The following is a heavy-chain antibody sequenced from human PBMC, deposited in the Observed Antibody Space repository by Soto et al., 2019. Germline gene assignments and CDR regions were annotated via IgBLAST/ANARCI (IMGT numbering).Heavy chain of an antibody. J-gene: IGHJ6*02. CDR1: GGSISSYY. D-gene: IGHD3-9*01. Sequence: XATLSLTCTVSGGSISSYYWSWIRQPPGKGLEWIGYIYYSGSTNYNPSLKSRVTISVDTSKNQFSLKLSSVTAADTAVYYCARGLFDWNTMAGYYYGMDVWGQGTTVTVSS. CDR3: ARGLFDWNTMAGYYYGMDV. V-gene: IGHV4-59*01. CDR2: IYYSGST.